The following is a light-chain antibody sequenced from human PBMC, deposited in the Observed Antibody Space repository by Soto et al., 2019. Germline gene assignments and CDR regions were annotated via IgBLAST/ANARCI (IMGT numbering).Light chain of an antibody. V-gene: IGLV2-8*01. CDR1: SSDVGGYNY. CDR2: EVS. Sequence: QSVLTQPPSASGSPGQSVTISCTGTSSDVGGYNYVSWYQQHPGKAPKLMIYEVSKRPSGVPDRFSGCKSGNTASLTVSGLQAEDEADYYCSSYAGSNNLYVVGTGTKVTVL. J-gene: IGLJ1*01. CDR3: SSYAGSNNLYV.